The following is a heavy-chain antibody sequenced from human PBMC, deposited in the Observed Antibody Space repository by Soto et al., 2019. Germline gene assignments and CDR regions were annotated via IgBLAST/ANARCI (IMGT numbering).Heavy chain of an antibody. V-gene: IGHV3-30*18. Sequence: QVQLVEAGGGLVQPGRSLRLSCAASGFTFSSYGMHWVRQAPGKGLEWVAVISYDGSNKYYADSVKGRFTISRDNSKNTLYLKMNSLRAEDTAVYYCAKDHKKYYYDSSGPNWFDPWGQGTLVTVSS. CDR2: ISYDGSNK. J-gene: IGHJ5*02. CDR3: AKDHKKYYYDSSGPNWFDP. D-gene: IGHD3-22*01. CDR1: GFTFSSYG.